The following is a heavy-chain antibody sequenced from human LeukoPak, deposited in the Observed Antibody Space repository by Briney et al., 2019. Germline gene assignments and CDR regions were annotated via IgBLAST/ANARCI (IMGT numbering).Heavy chain of an antibody. D-gene: IGHD1-26*01. CDR1: GFGFSAYW. Sequence: PGGSLRLSCAASGFGFSAYWMHWVRQAPGKGLVWVSRINADGSRTTYADSVKGRFTISRDNAKNTLYLQMNSLRAEDTAVYYCARGGWVILYYFDYWGQGTLVTASS. J-gene: IGHJ4*02. CDR3: ARGGWVILYYFDY. V-gene: IGHV3-74*01. CDR2: INADGSRT.